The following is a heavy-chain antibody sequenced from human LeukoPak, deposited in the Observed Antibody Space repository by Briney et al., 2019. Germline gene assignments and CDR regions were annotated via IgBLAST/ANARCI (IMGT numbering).Heavy chain of an antibody. D-gene: IGHD2-2*01. V-gene: IGHV3-48*01. CDR1: GFTFSSYS. Sequence: PGGSLRLSCAASGFTFSSYSMNWVRQAPGKGLEWVSYISSSSSTIYYADSVKGRFTISRDNAKNSLYLQMNSLRAEDTAVYYCARDVMGYQLPHDAFDIWGQGTMVTVSS. CDR3: ARDVMGYQLPHDAFDI. CDR2: ISSSSSTI. J-gene: IGHJ3*02.